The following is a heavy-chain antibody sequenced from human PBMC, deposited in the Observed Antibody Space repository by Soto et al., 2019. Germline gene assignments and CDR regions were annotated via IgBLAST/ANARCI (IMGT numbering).Heavy chain of an antibody. D-gene: IGHD6-19*01. J-gene: IGHJ4*02. CDR1: CGSLICYY. CDR3: ARHVNLPLAGTGFDS. V-gene: IGHV4-59*08. Sequence: TPSLTCTVSCGSLICYYWSWIRPAPGRGLEGIGFIYYAGSTKYTPSLNSRVTISVDTSKNQLSLTVTSVTATDTAVYYCARHVNLPLAGTGFDSWGRGTLVTVSS. CDR2: IYYAGST.